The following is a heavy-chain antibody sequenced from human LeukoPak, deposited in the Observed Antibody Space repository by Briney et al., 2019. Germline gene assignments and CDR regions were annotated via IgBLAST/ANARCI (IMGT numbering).Heavy chain of an antibody. CDR1: GGSISSYY. Sequence: SETLSLTCTASGGSISSYYWSWIRQPAGKGLEWIGRIYTSGSTNYNPSLKSRVTMSVDTSKNQFSLKLSSVTAADTAVYYCARADPSSYYDFWSGLTLAWGAFDIWGQGTMVTVSS. J-gene: IGHJ3*02. V-gene: IGHV4-4*07. CDR2: IYTSGST. CDR3: ARADPSSYYDFWSGLTLAWGAFDI. D-gene: IGHD3-3*01.